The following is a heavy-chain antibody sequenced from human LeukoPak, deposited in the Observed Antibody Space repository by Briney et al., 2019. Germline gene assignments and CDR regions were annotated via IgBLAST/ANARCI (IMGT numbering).Heavy chain of an antibody. Sequence: GGSLRLSCAASGFPFSSFAMSWVRQAPGKGLEWVSSISGGGDNTYFADSVKGRFTISRDNSKNTLFLQMVSPRAEDTAVYYCAKFEGALLGNYYMDVWGKGTTVTVSS. CDR1: GFPFSSFA. J-gene: IGHJ6*03. V-gene: IGHV3-23*01. CDR3: AKFEGALLGNYYMDV. CDR2: ISGGGDNT.